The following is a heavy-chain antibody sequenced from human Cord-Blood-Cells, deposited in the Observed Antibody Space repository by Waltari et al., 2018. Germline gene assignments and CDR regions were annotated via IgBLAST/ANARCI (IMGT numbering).Heavy chain of an antibody. Sequence: SGGSISSSSYYWGWIRQPPGKGLEWIVSIYYRGRTYYNPSLKSLVTISVDTSKNQFSLKLSSVTAADTAVYYCARATISGSYFDYWGQGTLVTVSS. V-gene: IGHV4-39*01. J-gene: IGHJ4*02. D-gene: IGHD1-26*01. CDR3: ARATISGSYFDY. CDR1: GGSISSSSYY. CDR2: IYYRGRT.